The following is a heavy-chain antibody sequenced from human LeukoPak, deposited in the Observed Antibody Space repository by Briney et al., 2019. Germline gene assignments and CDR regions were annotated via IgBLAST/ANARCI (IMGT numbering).Heavy chain of an antibody. V-gene: IGHV3-33*01. D-gene: IGHD6-13*01. Sequence: GGSLRLSCAASGFTFSYYGMHWVRQAPGKGLEWVAVIWNDGSNRYYADSVKGRFTISRDNSQYTLYLQMNGLRAEDTAVYYCARDRGSRYYFDYWGQGTLVTVSS. CDR3: ARDRGSRYYFDY. CDR1: GFTFSYYG. CDR2: IWNDGSNR. J-gene: IGHJ4*02.